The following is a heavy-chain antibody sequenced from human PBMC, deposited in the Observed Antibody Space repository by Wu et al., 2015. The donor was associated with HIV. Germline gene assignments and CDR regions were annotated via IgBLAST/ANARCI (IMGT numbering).Heavy chain of an antibody. D-gene: IGHD2-2*03. CDR2: ISAYNGNT. Sequence: QVQLVQSGAEVKKPGASVKVSCKASGYTFTSYGISWVRQAPGQGLEWMGWISAYNGNTNYAQKLQGRVTMTTDTSTSTAYMELRSLRSDDTAVYYCARDSHGYCSSTSCYDGLYYFDYWGQGTLVTVSS. V-gene: IGHV1-18*01. CDR3: ARDSHGYCSSTSCYDGLYYFDY. J-gene: IGHJ4*02. CDR1: GYTFTSYG.